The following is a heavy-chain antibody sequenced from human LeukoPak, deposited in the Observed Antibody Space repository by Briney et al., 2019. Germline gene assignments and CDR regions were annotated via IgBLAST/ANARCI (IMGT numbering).Heavy chain of an antibody. CDR2: INHSGST. Sequence: SETLSLTCAVYGGSFSGYYWSWIRQPPGKGLEWIGEINHSGSTNYNPSLKSRVTISVDTSKNQFSLKLSSVTAADTAVYYCARGWGSTSCFDHWGQGTLVTVSS. CDR1: GGSFSGYY. CDR3: ARGWGSTSCFDH. J-gene: IGHJ4*02. V-gene: IGHV4-34*01. D-gene: IGHD2-2*01.